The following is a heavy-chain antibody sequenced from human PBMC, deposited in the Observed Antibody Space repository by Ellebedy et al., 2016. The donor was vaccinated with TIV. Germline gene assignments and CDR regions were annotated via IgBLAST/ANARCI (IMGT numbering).Heavy chain of an antibody. V-gene: IGHV1-24*01. Sequence: ASVKVSCXVSGYTLTELSMHWVRQAPGKGLEWMGGFDPEDGETIYAQKFQGRVTMTEDTSTDTAYMELSSLRSEDTAVYYCATGVAAAGTSYYYYYYMDVWGKGTTVTVSS. D-gene: IGHD6-13*01. J-gene: IGHJ6*03. CDR2: FDPEDGET. CDR1: GYTLTELS. CDR3: ATGVAAAGTSYYYYYYMDV.